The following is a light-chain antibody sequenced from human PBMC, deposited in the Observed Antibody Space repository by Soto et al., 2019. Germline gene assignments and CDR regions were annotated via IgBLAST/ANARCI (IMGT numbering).Light chain of an antibody. Sequence: QSVLTQPPSASGTPGQRVTMSWSGSSSNIGSNAVNWYQQLPGTAPKLLIYSNNQRPAGAPDRFSGSKSGTSASLAIRGLQSGDEADYYCAAWDDSLNGHVFGTGTKVTVL. V-gene: IGLV1-44*01. CDR2: SNN. J-gene: IGLJ1*01. CDR3: AAWDDSLNGHV. CDR1: SSNIGSNA.